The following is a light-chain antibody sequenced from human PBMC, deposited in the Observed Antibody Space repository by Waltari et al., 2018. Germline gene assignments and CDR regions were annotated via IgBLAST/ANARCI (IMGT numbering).Light chain of an antibody. CDR3: QQRNTWPPYT. V-gene: IGKV3-11*01. CDR2: NSS. CDR1: QNVDPY. J-gene: IGKJ2*01. Sequence: DIVLTQSPVTLSLSPGQRAPLFSGASQNVDPYLAWYQQKPGQAPRLLIYNSSHRASGVPARFSGGGSGTDFTLTISSVEPEDIAIYYCQQRNTWPPYTFGQGTKLELK.